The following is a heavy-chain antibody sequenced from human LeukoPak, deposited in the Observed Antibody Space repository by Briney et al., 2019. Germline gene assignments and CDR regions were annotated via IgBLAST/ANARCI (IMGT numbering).Heavy chain of an antibody. CDR2: IYYSGST. D-gene: IGHD3-3*01. Sequence: SETLSLTCTVSGGSISNYYWNWIRQPPGKGLEWIGYIYYSGSTNYNPSLKSRVTISVDTSKNQFSLKLSSVTAADTAVYYCARGSGSPLLDFDYWGQGTPVTVSS. CDR1: GGSISNYY. CDR3: ARGSGSPLLDFDY. J-gene: IGHJ4*02. V-gene: IGHV4-59*01.